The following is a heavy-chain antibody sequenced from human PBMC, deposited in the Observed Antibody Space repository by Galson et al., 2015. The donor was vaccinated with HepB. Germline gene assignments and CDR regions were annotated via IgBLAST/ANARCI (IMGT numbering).Heavy chain of an antibody. CDR3: ARVELLLFYRGLGAFDI. CDR1: GYTFTSYA. Sequence: SVKVSCKASGYTFTSYAMHWVRQAPGQRLEWMGWINAGNGNTKYSQKFQGRVTITRDTSASTAYMELSSLRSEDTAVYYCARVELLLFYRGLGAFDIWGQGTMVTVSS. D-gene: IGHD2-15*01. CDR2: INAGNGNT. J-gene: IGHJ3*02. V-gene: IGHV1-3*01.